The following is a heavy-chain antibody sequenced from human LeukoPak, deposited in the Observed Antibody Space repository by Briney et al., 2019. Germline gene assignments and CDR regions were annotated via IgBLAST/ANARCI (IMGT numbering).Heavy chain of an antibody. CDR3: AKVWWDDAFDI. Sequence: GGSLRLSCAAAGFTFSNYWMHWVRQAPGKGLEWVSAISGSGGSTYYADSVKGRFTISRDNSKNTLYLQMNSLRAEDTAVYYCAKVWWDDAFDIWGQGTMVTVSS. V-gene: IGHV3-23*01. D-gene: IGHD2-21*01. CDR2: ISGSGGST. J-gene: IGHJ3*02. CDR1: GFTFSNYW.